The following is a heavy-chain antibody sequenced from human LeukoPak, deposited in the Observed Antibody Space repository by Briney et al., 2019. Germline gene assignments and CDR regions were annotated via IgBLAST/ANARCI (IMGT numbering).Heavy chain of an antibody. Sequence: GGSLRLSCAASGFTFSSYAMSWVRQAPGEGLEWVSAISGSGGSTYYADSVKGRFTISRDNSKNTLYLQMNSLRAEDTAVYYCAKDLNIAVAGTDFDYWGQGTLVTVSS. V-gene: IGHV3-23*01. CDR3: AKDLNIAVAGTDFDY. J-gene: IGHJ4*02. CDR2: ISGSGGST. CDR1: GFTFSSYA. D-gene: IGHD6-19*01.